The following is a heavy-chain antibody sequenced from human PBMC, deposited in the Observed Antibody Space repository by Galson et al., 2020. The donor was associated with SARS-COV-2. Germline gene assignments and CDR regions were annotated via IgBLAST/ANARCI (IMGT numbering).Heavy chain of an antibody. Sequence: GGSLRLSCAASGFTFSSYAMSWVRQAPGKGLEWVSTISGSDGSTYYADSVKGRFTISRDNSKNTLYLQMNSLRAEDTAVYYCAKGITVTEKYYFDYWGQGTLVTVSS. CDR1: GFTFSSYA. CDR2: ISGSDGST. D-gene: IGHD4-17*01. V-gene: IGHV3-23*01. CDR3: AKGITVTEKYYFDY. J-gene: IGHJ4*02.